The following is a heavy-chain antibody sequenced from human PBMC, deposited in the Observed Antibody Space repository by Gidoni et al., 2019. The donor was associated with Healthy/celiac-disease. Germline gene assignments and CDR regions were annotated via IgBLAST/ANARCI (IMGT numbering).Heavy chain of an antibody. D-gene: IGHD3-10*01. V-gene: IGHV3-72*01. CDR2: TRNKANSYTT. CDR3: ARESPQAYYGSGSYYSDFDY. CDR1: GFTFSDPY. J-gene: IGHJ4*02. Sequence: EVQLVESGGGLVQPGGSLRLSCAASGFTFSDPYMYCVRQAPGKGLEWFGRTRNKANSYTTEYAASVKGRFTISRDDSKNSLYLQMNSLKTEDTAVYYCARESPQAYYGSGSYYSDFDYWGQGTLVTVSS.